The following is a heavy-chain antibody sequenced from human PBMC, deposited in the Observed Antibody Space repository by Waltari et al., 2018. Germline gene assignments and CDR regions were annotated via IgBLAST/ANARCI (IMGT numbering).Heavy chain of an antibody. Sequence: VRLVQAGAEMRKPGTTLEISCHVSGFEFVAIYVHWVRQAPEQGLEWVGLVDPGEGRTLYAATFQGRVTIAADTSTNIVHMEVRGLRLEDAAVYYCTVSEVGKYFEKWGQGTLVTVSS. CDR1: GFEFVAIY. D-gene: IGHD3-10*01. J-gene: IGHJ4*02. CDR3: TVSEVGKYFEK. V-gene: IGHV1-69-2*01. CDR2: VDPGEGRT.